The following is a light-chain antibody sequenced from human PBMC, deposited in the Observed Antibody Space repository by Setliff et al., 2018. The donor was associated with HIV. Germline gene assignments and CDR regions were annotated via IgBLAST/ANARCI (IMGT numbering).Light chain of an antibody. CDR2: EVN. V-gene: IGLV2-14*01. CDR1: RGDVGAYNY. Sequence: ALTQPASVSGSPGQSITISCTGSRGDVGAYNYVSWYQHHPGKAPKHIISEVNKRPSGVSTRFSGSKTGTTASLTISGLQAEDESDYYCTSYTSSSNLVFGGGTK. CDR3: TSYTSSSNLV. J-gene: IGLJ2*01.